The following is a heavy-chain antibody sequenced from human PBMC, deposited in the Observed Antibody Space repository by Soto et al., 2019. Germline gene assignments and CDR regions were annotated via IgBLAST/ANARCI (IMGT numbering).Heavy chain of an antibody. J-gene: IGHJ4*02. V-gene: IGHV5-51*01. CDR2: IYPGDHET. Sequence: GESLKISCQSSGYTFSNFWIGWVRQLPGKGLEWMGIIYPGDHETRYSPSFHGKVTISADRSINTAYLQWNSLEASDTAFYFCARSPRSSPYFDYWGQGTLVTVSS. CDR1: GYTFSNFW. CDR3: ARSPRSSPYFDY. D-gene: IGHD6-13*01.